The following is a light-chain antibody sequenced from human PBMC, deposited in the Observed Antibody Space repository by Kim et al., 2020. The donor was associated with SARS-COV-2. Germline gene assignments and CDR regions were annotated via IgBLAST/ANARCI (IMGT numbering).Light chain of an antibody. CDR2: KAS. J-gene: IGKJ1*01. CDR3: QQYNTYWT. CDR1: QIISTW. V-gene: IGKV1-5*03. Sequence: SASLGDRVTITCRASQIISTWLAWYQQKPGKAPKLLIYKASSLESGVPSRFSGSGSGTEFTLTISSLQPDDFATYYCQQYNTYWTFGQGTKVDIK.